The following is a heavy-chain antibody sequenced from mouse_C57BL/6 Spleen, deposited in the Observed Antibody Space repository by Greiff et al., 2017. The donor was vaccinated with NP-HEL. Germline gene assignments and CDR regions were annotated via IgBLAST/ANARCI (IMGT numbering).Heavy chain of an antibody. CDR2: IHPNSGST. CDR1: GYTFTSYW. J-gene: IGHJ1*03. V-gene: IGHV1-64*01. D-gene: IGHD4-1*01. CDR3: AMGSNWDGGYFDV. Sequence: QVQLQQPGAELVKPGASVKLSCKASGYTFTSYWMHWVKQRPGQGLEWIGMIHPNSGSTNYNEKFKSKATLTVDKSSSTAYMQLSSLTSEDSAVYYCAMGSNWDGGYFDVWGTGTTVTVSS.